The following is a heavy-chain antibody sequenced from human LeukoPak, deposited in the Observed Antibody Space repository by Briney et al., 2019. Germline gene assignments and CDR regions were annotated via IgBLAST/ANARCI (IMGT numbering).Heavy chain of an antibody. D-gene: IGHD6-19*01. V-gene: IGHV4-59*12. CDR2: IYYSGST. CDR3: ARAGSGWSLDC. CDR1: GDSISSYY. Sequence: SETLSLTCTVSGDSISSYYWSWIQQPPGKGLEWIGYIYYSGSTSYNPSLKSRVTMSVDTSKNQVSLNLGSVTVADTAVYYCARAGSGWSLDCWGQGALVTVSS. J-gene: IGHJ4*02.